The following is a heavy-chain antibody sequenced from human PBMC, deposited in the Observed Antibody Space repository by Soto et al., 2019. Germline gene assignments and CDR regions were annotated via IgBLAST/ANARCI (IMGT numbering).Heavy chain of an antibody. CDR2: IYYSGST. J-gene: IGHJ4*02. V-gene: IGHV4-59*01. CDR1: GGSISSYY. CDR3: ARDAFGGSGSYSYFDY. Sequence: SETLSLTCTVSGGSISSYYWSWIRQPPGKGLEWIGYIYYSGSTNYNPSLKSRVTISVDTSKNQFSLKLSSVTAADTAVYYCARDAFGGSGSYSYFDYWGQGTLVTVSS. D-gene: IGHD3-10*01.